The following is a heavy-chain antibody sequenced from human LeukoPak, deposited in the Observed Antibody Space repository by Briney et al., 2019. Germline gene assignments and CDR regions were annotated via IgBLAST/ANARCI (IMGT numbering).Heavy chain of an antibody. D-gene: IGHD3-10*01. V-gene: IGHV3-7*01. CDR1: GFTVSSNS. Sequence: GGSLRLSCTVSGFTVSSNSMSWVRQAPGKGLEWVANIKQDGSEKYYVDSVKGRFTISRDNAKNSLYPQMNSLRAEDMAVYYCARDLGGTYYYGSGSYFDYWGQGTLVTVSS. CDR2: IKQDGSEK. CDR3: ARDLGGTYYYGSGSYFDY. J-gene: IGHJ4*02.